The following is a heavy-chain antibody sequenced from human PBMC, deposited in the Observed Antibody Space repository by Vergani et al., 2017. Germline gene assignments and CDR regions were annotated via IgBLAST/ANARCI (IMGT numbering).Heavy chain of an antibody. CDR3: ARDRAYSSSPRFDY. D-gene: IGHD6-6*01. V-gene: IGHV4-39*07. CDR1: GGSISSSSYY. Sequence: QLQLQESGPGLVKPSETLSLTCTVSGGSISSSSYYWGWIRQPPGKGLGWIGSIYYSGSTYYNPSRKSRVTISVDTSKNQFSLKLSSVTAADTAVYYCARDRAYSSSPRFDYWGQGTLVTVSS. J-gene: IGHJ4*02. CDR2: IYYSGST.